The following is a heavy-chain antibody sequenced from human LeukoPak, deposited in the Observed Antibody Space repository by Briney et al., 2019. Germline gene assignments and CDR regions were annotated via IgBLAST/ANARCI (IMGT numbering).Heavy chain of an antibody. D-gene: IGHD6-13*01. CDR2: INSDGSRT. Sequence: GGTLRLSCAASGFTLSTYWMHWVRQGPGKGLVWVSCINSDGSRTTYADSVKGRFTISRDNAKNTLYLQMNTLRVEDTAVYYCARGSWSAADTNIDYWGQGTLVTVSS. CDR1: GFTLSTYW. V-gene: IGHV3-74*01. J-gene: IGHJ4*02. CDR3: ARGSWSAADTNIDY.